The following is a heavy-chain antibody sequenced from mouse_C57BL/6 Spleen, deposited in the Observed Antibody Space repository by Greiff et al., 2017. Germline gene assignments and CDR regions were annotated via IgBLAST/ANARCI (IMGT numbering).Heavy chain of an antibody. D-gene: IGHD2-4*01. CDR3: ARSRSTMITNYYAMDY. CDR1: GYTFTSYW. V-gene: IGHV1-69*01. Sequence: VQLKQPGAELVMPGASVKLSCKASGYTFTSYWMHWVKQRPGQGLEWIGEIDPSDSYTNYNQKFKGKSTLTVDKSSSTAYMQLSSLTSEDSAVYYGARSRSTMITNYYAMDYWGQGTSVTVSS. J-gene: IGHJ4*01. CDR2: IDPSDSYT.